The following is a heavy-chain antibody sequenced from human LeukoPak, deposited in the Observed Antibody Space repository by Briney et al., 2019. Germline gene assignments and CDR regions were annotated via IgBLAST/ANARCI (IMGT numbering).Heavy chain of an antibody. CDR2: IYPGDSDT. CDR1: GYTFTSYW. J-gene: IGHJ4*02. CDR3: ARQGSYFDY. Sequence: GESLKISCQGSGYTFTSYWIGWVRQMPGKGLEWMGIIYPGDSDTKYSPSFRGQVTISADKSIATAYLQWSSLKASDTTMYYCARQGSYFDYWGQGTLVTVSS. V-gene: IGHV5-51*01.